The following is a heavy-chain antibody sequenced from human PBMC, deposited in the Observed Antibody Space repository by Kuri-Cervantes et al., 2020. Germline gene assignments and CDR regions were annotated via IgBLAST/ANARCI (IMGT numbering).Heavy chain of an antibody. CDR2: INHRGST. CDR3: AGRNYYDSSGYEDAFDI. V-gene: IGHV4-4*02. CDR1: TPSISSSYC. J-gene: IGHJ3*02. Sequence: LSLSCCVSTPSISSSYCWSWVRQAPGKGLEWIGEINHRGSTNYKRSLKSRVTISVDTSKNPFSLKLSSVTAAETAVYYCAGRNYYDSSGYEDAFDIWGQGTMVTVSS. D-gene: IGHD3-22*01.